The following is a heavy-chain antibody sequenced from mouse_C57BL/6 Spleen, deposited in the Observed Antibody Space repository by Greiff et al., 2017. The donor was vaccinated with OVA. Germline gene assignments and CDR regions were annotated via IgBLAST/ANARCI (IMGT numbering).Heavy chain of an antibody. CDR1: GFTFSDYY. J-gene: IGHJ1*03. CDR3: ARVITTVSYWYFDV. V-gene: IGHV5-16*01. Sequence: EVHLVESEGGLVQPGSSMKLSCTASGFTFSDYYMAWVRQVPEKGLEWVANINYDGSSTYYLDSLKSRFIISRDNAKNILYLQMSSLKSEDTATYYCARVITTVSYWYFDVWGTGTTVTVSS. D-gene: IGHD1-1*01. CDR2: INYDGSST.